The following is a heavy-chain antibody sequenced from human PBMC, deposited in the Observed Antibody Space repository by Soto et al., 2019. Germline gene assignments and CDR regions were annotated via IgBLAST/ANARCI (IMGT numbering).Heavy chain of an antibody. CDR3: ARGLAFYGSGSPDLNGY. CDR2: INHSGAT. D-gene: IGHD3-10*01. J-gene: IGHJ4*02. V-gene: IGHV4-61*01. CDR1: GGSVSGASYY. Sequence: SETLSLTCSVSGGSVSGASYYWSWIRQPPGKGLEWIGNINHSGATNYNPSLKTRATISVDTSKKQFSLKLTSLTSADTAVYYCARGLAFYGSGSPDLNGYWGQGSPVTVSS.